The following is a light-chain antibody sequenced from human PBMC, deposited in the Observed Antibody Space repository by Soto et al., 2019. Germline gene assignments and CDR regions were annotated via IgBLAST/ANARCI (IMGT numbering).Light chain of an antibody. V-gene: IGKV1-16*01. CDR2: ASS. CDR3: QQYNSYS. Sequence: IQLTQSPSSLSASVGDRVTITCRASQGISYYLAWFQHKPGRAPKSLIYASSSLQSGVPSRFSGSGSGTEFTLTISSLQPDDFATYYCQQYNSYSFGQGTKVDIK. J-gene: IGKJ1*01. CDR1: QGISYY.